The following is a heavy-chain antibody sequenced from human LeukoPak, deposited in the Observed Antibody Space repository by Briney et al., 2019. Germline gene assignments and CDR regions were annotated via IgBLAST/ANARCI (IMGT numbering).Heavy chain of an antibody. V-gene: IGHV4-4*07. J-gene: IGHJ4*02. D-gene: IGHD3-10*01. CDR2: IYTSGST. CDR3: AVGLLWFGKLDS. Sequence: SETLSLACTVSGGSISSYYWSWIRQPAGKGLEWIGRIYTSGSTNYNPSLKSRVTMSVDTSKNQFSLKLSSVTAADTAVYYCAVGLLWFGKLDSWGQGTLVTVSS. CDR1: GGSISSYY.